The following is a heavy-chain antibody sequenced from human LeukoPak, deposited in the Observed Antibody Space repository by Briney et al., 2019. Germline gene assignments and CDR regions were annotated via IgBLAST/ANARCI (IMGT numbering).Heavy chain of an antibody. CDR3: ARGQPIGDTAMVPDY. Sequence: SETLSLTCAVYGGSFSGYYWSWIRQPPGKGLERIGEINHSGSTNYNPSLKSRVTISVDASKNQFSLKLSSVTAADTAVYYCARGQPIGDTAMVPDYWGQGTLVTVSS. CDR2: INHSGST. J-gene: IGHJ4*02. V-gene: IGHV4-34*01. CDR1: GGSFSGYY. D-gene: IGHD5-18*01.